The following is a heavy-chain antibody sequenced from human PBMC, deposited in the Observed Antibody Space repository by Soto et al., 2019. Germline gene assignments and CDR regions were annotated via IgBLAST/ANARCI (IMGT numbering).Heavy chain of an antibody. Sequence: SETLSLTCTVSGGSISSYYWSWIRQPPGKGLEWIGYIYYSGSTNYNPSLKSRVTISVDTSKNQFSLKLSSVTAADTAVYYCAASSGYCSSTSCQKGFDYWGQGTLVTVS. J-gene: IGHJ4*02. CDR1: GGSISSYY. CDR3: AASSGYCSSTSCQKGFDY. CDR2: IYYSGST. D-gene: IGHD2-2*01. V-gene: IGHV4-59*01.